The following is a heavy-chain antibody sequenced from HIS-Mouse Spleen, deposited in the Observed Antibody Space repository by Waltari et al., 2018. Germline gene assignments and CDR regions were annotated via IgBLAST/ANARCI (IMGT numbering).Heavy chain of an antibody. V-gene: IGHV4-39*07. J-gene: IGHJ5*02. D-gene: IGHD4-17*01. Sequence: QLQLQESGPGLVKPSETLSLTCTVSGDSISSSSYYWGWIRQPPGKGLEWIGSIYYSGSTYYNPSLKSRVTISVDTSKNQFSLKLSSVTAADTAVYYCARDYGDIWFDPWGQGTLVTVSS. CDR1: GDSISSSSYY. CDR2: IYYSGST. CDR3: ARDYGDIWFDP.